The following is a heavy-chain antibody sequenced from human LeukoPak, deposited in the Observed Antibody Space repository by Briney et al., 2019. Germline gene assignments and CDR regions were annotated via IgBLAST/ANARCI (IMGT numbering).Heavy chain of an antibody. D-gene: IGHD4-23*01. J-gene: IGHJ6*02. CDR2: IWYDGSNK. CDR1: GFTFSSYG. V-gene: IGHV3-33*01. Sequence: PGGSLRLSCAAPGFTFSSYGMHWVRQAPGKGLEWVAVIWYDGSNKYYADSVKGRFTISRDNSKNTLYLQMNSLRAEDTAVYYCARDLGGNFYYYYYGMDVWGQGTTVTVSS. CDR3: ARDLGGNFYYYYYGMDV.